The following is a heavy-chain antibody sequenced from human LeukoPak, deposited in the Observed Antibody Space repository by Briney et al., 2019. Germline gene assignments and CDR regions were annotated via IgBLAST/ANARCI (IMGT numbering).Heavy chain of an antibody. CDR1: GGSISSYY. J-gene: IGHJ5*02. D-gene: IGHD1-26*01. CDR3: ARSLSGSYYGGDWFDP. CDR2: IYTRST. V-gene: IGHV4-4*07. Sequence: PSETLSLTCTVSGGSISSYYWSWIRQPAGKGLEWIGRIYTRSTNYNPSLKGRVTISVDKSKNQFSLKLTSMTAADTAVYYRARSLSGSYYGGDWFDPWGQGTLVTVSS.